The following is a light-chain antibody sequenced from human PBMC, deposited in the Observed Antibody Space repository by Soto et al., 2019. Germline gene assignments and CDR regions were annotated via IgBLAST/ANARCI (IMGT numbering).Light chain of an antibody. CDR3: ATWDNSLSVWV. Sequence: QSMLTQPPSVSAAPGQKVTISCSGSTSNIENSFVSWYQQLPGAAPKLLIYENDKRPSGIPDRFSGSKSGTSATLDFTGLQTGDEADYYCATWDNSLSVWVFGGGTQLTVL. CDR2: END. CDR1: TSNIENSF. V-gene: IGLV1-51*01. J-gene: IGLJ3*02.